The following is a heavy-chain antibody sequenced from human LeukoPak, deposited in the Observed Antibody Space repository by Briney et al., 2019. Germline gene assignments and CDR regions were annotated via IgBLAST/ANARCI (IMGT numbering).Heavy chain of an antibody. CDR2: IWYDGSNK. CDR3: ASGPYYYDSSGYYFGGRDY. D-gene: IGHD3-22*01. V-gene: IGHV3-33*01. Sequence: PGGSLRLSCAASGFTFSSYGMHWVRQAPGKGLEWVAVIWYDGSNKYYADSVKGRFTISRDNSKNTLYLQMNSLRAEDTAVYYCASGPYYYDSSGYYFGGRDYWGQGTLVTVSS. CDR1: GFTFSSYG. J-gene: IGHJ4*02.